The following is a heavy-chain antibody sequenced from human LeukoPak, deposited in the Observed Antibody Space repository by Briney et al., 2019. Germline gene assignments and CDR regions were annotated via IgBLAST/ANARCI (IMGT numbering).Heavy chain of an antibody. J-gene: IGHJ3*02. CDR1: GFTFSSYS. D-gene: IGHD3-22*01. V-gene: IGHV3-21*04. Sequence: GGSLRLSCAASGFTFSSYSMNWVRQAPGKGLEWVSSISSSSSYIYYADSVKGRFTISRDNAKNSLYLQMNSLRAEDTAVYYCARGRIVVVTPDAFDIWGQGTMVTVSS. CDR3: ARGRIVVVTPDAFDI. CDR2: ISSSSSYI.